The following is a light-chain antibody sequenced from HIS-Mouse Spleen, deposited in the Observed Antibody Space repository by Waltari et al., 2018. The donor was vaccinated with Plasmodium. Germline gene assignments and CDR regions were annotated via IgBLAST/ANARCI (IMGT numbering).Light chain of an antibody. Sequence: EIVLTQSPGTLSLSPGERATLSCRASQSVSRSYLAWYQQKPGQAPRLLILGASSRATGIPDRFSGSGSGTDFTLTISRLEPEDVAVYYCQQYGSAPITFGQGTRLEIK. CDR3: QQYGSAPIT. J-gene: IGKJ5*01. CDR1: QSVSRSY. V-gene: IGKV3-20*01. CDR2: GAS.